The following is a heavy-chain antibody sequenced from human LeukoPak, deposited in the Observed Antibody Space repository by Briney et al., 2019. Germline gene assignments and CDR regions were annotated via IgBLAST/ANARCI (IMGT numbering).Heavy chain of an antibody. D-gene: IGHD4-17*01. CDR2: ISGSGGST. CDR1: GFTFSSYA. Sequence: PGGSLRLSCAASGFTFSSYAMSWVRQAPGKGLEWVSAISGSGGSTYYADSVKGRFTISRDNSKNTLYLQMNSLRAEDTAVYYCAKDSRATVTTWDDYWGQGTLVTVSS. J-gene: IGHJ4*02. CDR3: AKDSRATVTTWDDY. V-gene: IGHV3-23*01.